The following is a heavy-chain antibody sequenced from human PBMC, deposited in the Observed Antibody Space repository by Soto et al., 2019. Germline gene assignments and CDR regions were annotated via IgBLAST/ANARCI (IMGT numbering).Heavy chain of an antibody. CDR2: ISGSDNYI. J-gene: IGHJ6*02. Sequence: PGGSLRLSCAASGFTFSSYTMSWVRQAPGKGLEWVSSISGSDNYIYYADSVQGRFTISRDNAKNSLYLQMNSLRAEDTPVYYCARSLYYYYGMDVWGQGTTVTVSS. CDR1: GFTFSSYT. CDR3: ARSLYYYYGMDV. V-gene: IGHV3-21*01.